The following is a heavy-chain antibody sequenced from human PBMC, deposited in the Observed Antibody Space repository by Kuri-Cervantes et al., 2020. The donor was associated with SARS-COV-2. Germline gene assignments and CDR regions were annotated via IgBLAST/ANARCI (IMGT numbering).Heavy chain of an antibody. V-gene: IGHV1-18*04. J-gene: IGHJ4*02. CDR2: ISVWNRNT. CDR3: ARGYYSHFDY. Sequence: ASVKVSCKASGYTFITYGISWVRQAPGQGLEWLGWISVWNRNTDYAQKVQGRVTMTTDTSTSTAYMELRSLRSDDTAVHFCARGYYSHFDYWGQGTLVTVSS. D-gene: IGHD1-26*01. CDR1: GYTFITYG.